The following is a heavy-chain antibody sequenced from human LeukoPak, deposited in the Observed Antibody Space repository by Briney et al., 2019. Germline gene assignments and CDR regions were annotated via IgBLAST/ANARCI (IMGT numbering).Heavy chain of an antibody. CDR3: ARGSITGFWSGYFSY. V-gene: IGHV1-2*02. Sequence: ASVKVSCKASGYTFTRSAMNWVRQAPGQGLEWMGWINPNSGGTNYAQKFQGRVTMTRDTSISTAYMELSRLRSDDTAVYYCARGSITGFWSGYFSYWGQGTLVTVSS. D-gene: IGHD3-3*01. J-gene: IGHJ4*02. CDR2: INPNSGGT. CDR1: GYTFTRSA.